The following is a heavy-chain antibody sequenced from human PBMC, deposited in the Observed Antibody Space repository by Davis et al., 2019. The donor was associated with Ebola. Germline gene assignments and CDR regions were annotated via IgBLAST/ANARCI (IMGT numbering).Heavy chain of an antibody. CDR3: VPGTWI. CDR1: GFTFNEYE. J-gene: IGHJ4*02. Sequence: GESLKISCVASGFTFNEYEMNWVRQTPEKGLEWISYISDSGSAAYYTDSVKGRLTISRDNAKNSLYLQMNTLRVEDTAIYYCVPGTWIRGQGILVTVSS. CDR2: ISDSGSAA. V-gene: IGHV3-48*03. D-gene: IGHD5-18*01.